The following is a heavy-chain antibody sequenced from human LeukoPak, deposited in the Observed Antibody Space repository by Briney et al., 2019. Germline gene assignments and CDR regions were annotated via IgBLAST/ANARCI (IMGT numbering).Heavy chain of an antibody. Sequence: PGGSLRLSCAASGFTFSSYAMSWVRQAPGKGLEWVSAISGSGGSTYYADSVKGRFTISRDNSKNTLYLQMNSLRAEDTAVYYCAKDEIGSSWKYYFDYWGQGTLVTVSS. D-gene: IGHD6-13*01. CDR3: AKDEIGSSWKYYFDY. CDR2: ISGSGGST. CDR1: GFTFSSYA. V-gene: IGHV3-23*01. J-gene: IGHJ4*02.